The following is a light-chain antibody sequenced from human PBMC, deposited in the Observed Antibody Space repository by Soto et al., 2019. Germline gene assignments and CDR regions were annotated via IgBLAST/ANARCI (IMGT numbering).Light chain of an antibody. CDR2: AAS. J-gene: IGKJ1*01. V-gene: IGKV1-39*01. CDR1: QTISSY. CDR3: QQYYSYPRT. Sequence: DIQMTQSPSLSASVRDRVTITFRASQTISSYLNWYQQKPGKAPKLLIYAASTLQSGVPSRFSGSGSGTDFTLTISCLQSEDFATYYCQQYYSYPRTFGQGAKVDI.